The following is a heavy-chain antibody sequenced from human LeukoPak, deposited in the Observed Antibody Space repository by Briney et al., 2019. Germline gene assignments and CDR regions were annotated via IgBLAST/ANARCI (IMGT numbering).Heavy chain of an antibody. D-gene: IGHD5-12*01. J-gene: IGHJ4*02. CDR2: ITSSSSTI. CDR3: ARGWLRFPLDY. V-gene: IGHV3-48*01. CDR1: GSTFSTYS. Sequence: GGSPRLSCAASGSTFSTYSMNWVRQAPGKGLEWVSYITSSSSTIYYADSVKGRFTVSRDNAKNSLYLQMSSLRAEDTAVYYCARGWLRFPLDYWGQGTLVTVSS.